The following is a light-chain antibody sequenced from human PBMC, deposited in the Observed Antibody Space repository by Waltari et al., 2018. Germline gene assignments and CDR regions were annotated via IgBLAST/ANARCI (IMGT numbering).Light chain of an antibody. V-gene: IGLV2-14*03. CDR2: DVK. Sequence: QSVLTQPASVSGSPGQSITISCTGTRGDVGGYDYVSWYQQQPGKAPKVMIYDVKNRPSGVSNRFSGSKSGDTASLTISGLQAEDEADYYCSSYAVTATLLFGGGTTLTVL. J-gene: IGLJ2*01. CDR1: RGDVGGYDY. CDR3: SSYAVTATLL.